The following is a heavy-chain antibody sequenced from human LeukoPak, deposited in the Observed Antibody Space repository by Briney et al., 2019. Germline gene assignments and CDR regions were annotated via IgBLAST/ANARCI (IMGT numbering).Heavy chain of an antibody. D-gene: IGHD6-13*01. CDR1: GGSVSSGSYY. V-gene: IGHV4-61*01. CDR3: ARGSSSWYPKFDP. Sequence: SETLSFTCTVSGGSVSSGSYYWSWIRQPPGKGLEWIGYIYDSGSTNYDPSLKSRVTISVDTPKNQFSLKLNSVTAADTAVYYCARGSSSWYPKFDPWGQGTLVTVSS. J-gene: IGHJ5*02. CDR2: IYDSGST.